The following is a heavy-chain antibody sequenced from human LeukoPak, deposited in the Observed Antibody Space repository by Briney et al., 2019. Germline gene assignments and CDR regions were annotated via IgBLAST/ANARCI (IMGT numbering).Heavy chain of an antibody. CDR3: ATGYYDSSGYYFSGVWFDP. CDR1: GYTFIVYY. V-gene: IGHV1-2*02. D-gene: IGHD3-22*01. J-gene: IGHJ5*02. Sequence: ASVKVSCKASGYTFIVYYMHWVRQPPGQGLEWMGWINPNSGDTNYAQKFQGRVTMTRDTSISTDYMELSRLRSDDTAVYYCATGYYDSSGYYFSGVWFDPWGQGTLVTVSS. CDR2: INPNSGDT.